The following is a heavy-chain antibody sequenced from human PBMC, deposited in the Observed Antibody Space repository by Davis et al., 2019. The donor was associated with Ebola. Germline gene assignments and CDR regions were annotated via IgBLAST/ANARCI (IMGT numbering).Heavy chain of an antibody. CDR1: GFTFSSYW. CDR2: ISPDGGRT. D-gene: IGHD3-22*01. J-gene: IGHJ4*02. Sequence: HTGGSLRLSCAASGFTFSSYWIHWVRQAPGKGLVWVSRISPDGGRTGYADSVKGRFTISRDNAKNTLYLQMNSLKAEDTAVYYCSRDFDRVREWGQGTLVTVSS. V-gene: IGHV3-74*01. CDR3: SRDFDRVRE.